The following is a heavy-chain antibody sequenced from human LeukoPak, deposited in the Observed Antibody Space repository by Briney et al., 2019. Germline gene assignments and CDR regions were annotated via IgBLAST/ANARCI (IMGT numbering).Heavy chain of an antibody. D-gene: IGHD6-13*01. CDR3: ARQKEDSSSWYLGNYYHMDV. CDR1: GGSISSSSYY. Sequence: SETLSLTCTVSGGSISSSSYYWGWIRQPPGKGLEWIGSIYYSGSTYYNPSLKSRVTISVDTSKNQFSLKLSSVTAADTAVYYCARQKEDSSSWYLGNYYHMDVWGKGTTVTISS. V-gene: IGHV4-39*01. CDR2: IYYSGST. J-gene: IGHJ6*03.